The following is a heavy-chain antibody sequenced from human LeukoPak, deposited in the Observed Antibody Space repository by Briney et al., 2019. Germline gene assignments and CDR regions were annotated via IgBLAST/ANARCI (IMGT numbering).Heavy chain of an antibody. J-gene: IGHJ4*02. V-gene: IGHV3-7*03. D-gene: IGHD6-19*01. CDR1: GFTSSSYW. CDR3: AKDPSSGWSESYYFDY. Sequence: PGGSLRLSCADSGFTSSSYWISWVRQAPGKGLEWVAHIMQDGSEKYYVDSVKGRFTISRDNAKNSLYLQMNSLRAEDTAVYYCAKDPSSGWSESYYFDYWGQGTLVTVSS. CDR2: IMQDGSEK.